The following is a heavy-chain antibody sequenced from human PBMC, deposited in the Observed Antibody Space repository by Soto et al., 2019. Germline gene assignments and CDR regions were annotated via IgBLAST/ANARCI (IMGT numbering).Heavy chain of an antibody. J-gene: IGHJ4*02. CDR2: ISYDTTNK. Sequence: QVQLVESGGGVVQPGRSLRLSCAASGFTFNTDGMHWVRQAPGKGLEWVALISYDTTNKYYADSVKGRFTISRDNSKNTLFLQMNSLRAEDTAVYYCAKGTSYDFWSAYHFDYWGQGTLVTVSS. V-gene: IGHV3-30*18. CDR3: AKGTSYDFWSAYHFDY. D-gene: IGHD3-3*01. CDR1: GFTFNTDG.